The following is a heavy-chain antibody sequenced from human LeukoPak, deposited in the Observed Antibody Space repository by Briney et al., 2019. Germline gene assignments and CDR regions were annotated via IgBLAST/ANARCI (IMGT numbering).Heavy chain of an antibody. D-gene: IGHD6-19*01. CDR3: VRTYSIGWSTGVFDI. Sequence: SETLSLTCTVSGGSITGYYWSWIRQPPGKGLEWIGYVFYSGSTNYNPSLKSRVTISLDTSKNRFSLNLSSVTAADTAVYYCVRTYSIGWSTGVFDIWGQGTMVTVSS. CDR2: VFYSGST. V-gene: IGHV4-59*08. CDR1: GGSITGYY. J-gene: IGHJ3*02.